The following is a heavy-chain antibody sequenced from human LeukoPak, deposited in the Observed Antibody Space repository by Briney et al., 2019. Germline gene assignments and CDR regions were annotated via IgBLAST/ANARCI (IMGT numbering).Heavy chain of an antibody. Sequence: GASVTVSCKASAYTVTKFGISWVRQAPGQGLEWLGWISAYNGQTHYAQKFQGRVTMTTDSATNTAYMDLLSLRSDDTAVYYCARESNYYDTRGYQTYYFDYWGQGTLVTVSS. CDR2: ISAYNGQT. J-gene: IGHJ4*02. D-gene: IGHD3-22*01. CDR3: ARESNYYDTRGYQTYYFDY. V-gene: IGHV1-18*01. CDR1: AYTVTKFG.